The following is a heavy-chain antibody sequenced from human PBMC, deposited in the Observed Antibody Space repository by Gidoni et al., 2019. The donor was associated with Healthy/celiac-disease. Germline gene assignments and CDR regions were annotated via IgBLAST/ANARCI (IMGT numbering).Heavy chain of an antibody. J-gene: IGHJ3*02. D-gene: IGHD2-2*01. CDR3: ARDIVVVPAQLDAFDI. V-gene: IGHV4-39*07. Sequence: QLQLQESGPGLVKPSETLSLTCTVSGGSISRSSYYWGWIRQPPGKGLEWIGSIYYSGSTYYNPSLKSRVTISVDTSKNQFSLKLSSVTAADTAVYYCARDIVVVPAQLDAFDIWGQGTMVTVSS. CDR1: GGSISRSSYY. CDR2: IYYSGST.